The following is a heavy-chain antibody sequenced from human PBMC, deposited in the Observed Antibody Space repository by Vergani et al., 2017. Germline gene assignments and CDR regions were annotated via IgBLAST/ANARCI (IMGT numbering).Heavy chain of an antibody. CDR1: GASISSGGYS. CDR2: MYHSGTT. V-gene: IGHV4-30-2*05. CDR3: AGDTHSWQRADR. J-gene: IGHJ5*02. D-gene: IGHD6-13*01. Sequence: QMQLQESGSGLVKPSQTLSLTCAVSGASISSGGYSWSWIRQPPGKGLEWIGYMYHSGTTYYNPSLKSRVSISVDTSKSQFSLRLTSVTAADSAIYYCAGDTHSWQRADRWGQGLLVSVSS.